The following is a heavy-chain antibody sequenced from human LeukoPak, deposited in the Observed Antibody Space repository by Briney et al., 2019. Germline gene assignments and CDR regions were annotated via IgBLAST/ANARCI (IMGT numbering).Heavy chain of an antibody. CDR2: ISFDGAKK. CDR3: LREGNIGRYRSADY. CDR1: GFTFSSYA. Sequence: GGSLRLSCTASGFTFSSYAMHWVRRTPGKGLEWLGVISFDGAKKNYPDSVKGRFTISRDNSKNTMYLQMNSLRGEDTALYYCLREGNIGRYRSADYWGQGTLVTVSS. J-gene: IGHJ4*02. D-gene: IGHD1-26*01. V-gene: IGHV3-30*04.